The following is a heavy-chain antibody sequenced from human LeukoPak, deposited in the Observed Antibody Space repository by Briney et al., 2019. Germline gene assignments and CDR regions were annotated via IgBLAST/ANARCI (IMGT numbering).Heavy chain of an antibody. CDR2: INHSGST. CDR3: ARGAVGIAARRRWFDP. CDR1: SVSFSGYY. J-gene: IGHJ5*02. Sequence: SETLSLTCAVYSVSFSGYYWSWIRQPPGKGLEWIGDINHSGSTNYNPSLKSRVTISVDTSKNQFSLKLSSLTAADTAVYYCARGAVGIAARRRWFDPWGQGTLVTVSS. V-gene: IGHV4-34*01. D-gene: IGHD6-6*01.